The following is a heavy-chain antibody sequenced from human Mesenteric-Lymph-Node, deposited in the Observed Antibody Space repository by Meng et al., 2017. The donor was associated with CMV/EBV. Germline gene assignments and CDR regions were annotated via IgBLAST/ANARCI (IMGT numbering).Heavy chain of an antibody. Sequence: ASVKVSCKASGYTFTSYYMHWVRQAPGQGLEWMGLINPSGGSTTYAQKFQGRVTMTRDTSISTAYMELSSLISDDTAVYYCARDRDTTPRGVMGYCGQGTLVTVSS. CDR3: ARDRDTTPRGVMGY. V-gene: IGHV1-46*01. J-gene: IGHJ4*02. CDR1: GYTFTSYY. CDR2: INPSGGST. D-gene: IGHD3-10*01.